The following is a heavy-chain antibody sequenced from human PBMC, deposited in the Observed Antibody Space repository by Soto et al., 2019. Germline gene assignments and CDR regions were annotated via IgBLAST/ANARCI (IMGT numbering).Heavy chain of an antibody. CDR3: VRQGGGGFGYADSDDFFDI. CDR2: IYNSGST. D-gene: IGHD4-17*01. J-gene: IGHJ3*02. V-gene: IGHV4-39*01. CDR1: GGSISSSSDY. Sequence: QLQLQESGPGLVKPSETLSLTCTVSGGSISSSSDYWGWIRQPPGKGLEWIGSIYNSGSTYYNPSLKSGVPVSGATSMKLVSLKFTPGTATDTAVYYWVRQGGGGFGYADSDDFFDIWGQGTMVTVSS.